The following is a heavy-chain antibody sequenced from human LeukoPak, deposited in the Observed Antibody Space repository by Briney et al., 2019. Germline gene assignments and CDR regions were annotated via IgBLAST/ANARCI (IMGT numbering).Heavy chain of an antibody. V-gene: IGHV3-11*04. D-gene: IGHD3-10*01. Sequence: PGGSLRLSCAASGFTFSDYYMSWIRQAPGKGLEWVSYISSSGSTIYYADSVKGRFTISRDNAKNSLYLQMNSLRAEDTAVYYCARDRAGLLWFGEVHTGHFDYWGQGTLVTVSS. CDR3: ARDRAGLLWFGEVHTGHFDY. CDR2: ISSSGSTI. J-gene: IGHJ4*02. CDR1: GFTFSDYY.